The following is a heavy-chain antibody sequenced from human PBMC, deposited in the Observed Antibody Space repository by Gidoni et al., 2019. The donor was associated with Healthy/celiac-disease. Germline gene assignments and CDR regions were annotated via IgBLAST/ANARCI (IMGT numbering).Heavy chain of an antibody. V-gene: IGHV3-21*01. D-gene: IGHD1-1*01. CDR2: ISSSSSYI. CDR3: ARDHGTGPNDAFDI. Sequence: EVRLVESGGGLVKPGGSLRLSCAASGLTFSSYSMNWVRQAPGKGLEWVSSISSSSSYIYYADSVKGRFTISRDNAKNSLYLQMNSLRAEDTAVYYCARDHGTGPNDAFDIWGQGTMVTVSS. CDR1: GLTFSSYS. J-gene: IGHJ3*02.